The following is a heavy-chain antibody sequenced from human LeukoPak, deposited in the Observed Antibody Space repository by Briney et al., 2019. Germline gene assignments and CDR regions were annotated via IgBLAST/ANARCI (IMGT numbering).Heavy chain of an antibody. CDR1: GGSISSGGYY. Sequence: SETLSLTCTVSGGSISSGGYYWSWIRQHPGKGLEWIGYIYYSGSTHYNPSLKSRVTISVDTSKNQFSLKLSSVTAADTAVYYCAGEDVCSSTSCYTDAFDIWGQGTMVTVSS. CDR2: IYYSGST. J-gene: IGHJ3*02. D-gene: IGHD2-2*02. CDR3: AGEDVCSSTSCYTDAFDI. V-gene: IGHV4-31*03.